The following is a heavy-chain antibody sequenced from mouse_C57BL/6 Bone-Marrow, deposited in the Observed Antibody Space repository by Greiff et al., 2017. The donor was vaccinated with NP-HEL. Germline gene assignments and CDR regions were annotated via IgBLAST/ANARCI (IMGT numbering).Heavy chain of an antibody. Sequence: VKLQESGPELVKPGASVKISCKASGYAFSSSWMNWVKQRPGKGLEWIGRIYPGDGDTNYNGKFKGKATLTADKSSSTAYMQLSSLTSEDSAVYFCARRNYVAMDYWGQGTSVTVSS. CDR1: GYAFSSSW. CDR2: IYPGDGDT. D-gene: IGHD2-1*01. V-gene: IGHV1-82*01. J-gene: IGHJ4*01. CDR3: ARRNYVAMDY.